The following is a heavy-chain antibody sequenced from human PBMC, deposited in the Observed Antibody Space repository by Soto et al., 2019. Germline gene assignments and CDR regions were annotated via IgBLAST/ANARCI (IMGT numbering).Heavy chain of an antibody. CDR2: ISPSCGST. CDR3: AREDLDYYDCRNWFDP. D-gene: IGHD3-22*01. J-gene: IGHJ5*02. Sequence: SVKVSCKASGYTFTRYSMPWVRQAPGPGLEGVGLISPSCGSTSYAQKFQGRVTMTRDTSTSTVYMELSSLRSEDTAVYYCAREDLDYYDCRNWFDPWGQGTLLSVSS. CDR1: GYTFTRYS. V-gene: IGHV1-46*01.